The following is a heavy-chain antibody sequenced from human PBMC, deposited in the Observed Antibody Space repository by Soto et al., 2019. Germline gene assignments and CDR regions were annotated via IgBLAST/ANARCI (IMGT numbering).Heavy chain of an antibody. CDR1: GVSISSGGYY. V-gene: IGHV4-31*03. D-gene: IGHD2-2*01. J-gene: IGHJ5*02. Sequence: SSETLSLTCTVSGVSISSGGYYWNWIRQPPGKGLEWIGYIYYSGDIYYSPSLKSRVTISLDTSKNQFFLKLNSVTAADTGVYYCASQVPPYCIGAGCYDWFDLWGQGTLVTVSS. CDR2: IYYSGDI. CDR3: ASQVPPYCIGAGCYDWFDL.